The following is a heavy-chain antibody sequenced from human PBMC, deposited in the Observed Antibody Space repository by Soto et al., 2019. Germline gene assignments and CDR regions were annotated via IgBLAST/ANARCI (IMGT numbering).Heavy chain of an antibody. J-gene: IGHJ6*02. V-gene: IGHV1-69*01. CDR3: ASGRYCSGGSCRLNYYYGMDV. CDR1: GGTFSSYA. D-gene: IGHD2-15*01. CDR2: IIPIFGTA. Sequence: QVQLVQSGAEVKKPGSSVKVSCKASGGTFSSYAISWVRQAPGQGLAWMGGIIPIFGTANYAQKFQGRVTTTADESTSTAYMELSSLRSEETAVYYCASGRYCSGGSCRLNYYYGMDVWGQGTTVTVSS.